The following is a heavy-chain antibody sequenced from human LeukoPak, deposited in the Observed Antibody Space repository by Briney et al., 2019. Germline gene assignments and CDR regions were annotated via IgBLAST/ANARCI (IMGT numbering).Heavy chain of an antibody. J-gene: IGHJ4*02. Sequence: GGSLRLPCAASGFTFSSYAMHWVRQAPGKGLEWVSYISSSSSSKYYADSVEGRFTISRDNAKNLLYLQMNSLRAEDTAVYYCARDGYYGSGSPQNYWGQGTLVTVSS. CDR2: ISSSSSSK. CDR1: GFTFSSYA. D-gene: IGHD3-10*01. CDR3: ARDGYYGSGSPQNY. V-gene: IGHV3-48*01.